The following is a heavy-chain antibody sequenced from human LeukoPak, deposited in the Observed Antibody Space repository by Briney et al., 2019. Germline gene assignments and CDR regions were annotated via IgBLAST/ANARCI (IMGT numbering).Heavy chain of an antibody. CDR2: ISFDGRNK. CDR1: GFTFGSYG. D-gene: IGHD4-17*01. J-gene: IGHJ4*02. Sequence: PGGSLRLSCAASGFTFGSYGMHWVRQAPGKGPEWVAVISFDGRNKYFGDSVKGRFSISRDNSKNTLSLQMNSLRPEDTAVYYCVKDGHSVTIFDYWGRGTLVTVSS. V-gene: IGHV3-30*18. CDR3: VKDGHSVTIFDY.